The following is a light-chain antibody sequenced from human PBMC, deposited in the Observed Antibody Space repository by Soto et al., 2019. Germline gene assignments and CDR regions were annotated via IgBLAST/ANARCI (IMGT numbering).Light chain of an antibody. Sequence: IVLTQSPGTLSLSPGERATLSCRASQSLDNRHLAWYQHKPGQAPRVLIYGASNRATGIPVRFSGSGSGTDFTLTISSRETEDFAVYYCQQYSISKWTFGQGTKVEIK. CDR2: GAS. J-gene: IGKJ1*01. CDR1: QSLDNRH. CDR3: QQYSISKWT. V-gene: IGKV3-20*01.